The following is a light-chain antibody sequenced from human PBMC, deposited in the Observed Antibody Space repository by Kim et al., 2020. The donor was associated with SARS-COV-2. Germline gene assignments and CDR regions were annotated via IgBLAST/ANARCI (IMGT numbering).Light chain of an antibody. CDR3: NSRDSNDNVV. V-gene: IGLV3-19*01. CDR1: SLRSYY. J-gene: IGLJ2*01. Sequence: SSELTQDPAVSVALGQTVRITCQGDSLRSYYANWYQQKPGQAPILVIYGKNNRPSGIPDRFSGSSSGNTASLTITGTQAGDEADYYCNSRDSNDNVVFGGGTQLTV. CDR2: GKN.